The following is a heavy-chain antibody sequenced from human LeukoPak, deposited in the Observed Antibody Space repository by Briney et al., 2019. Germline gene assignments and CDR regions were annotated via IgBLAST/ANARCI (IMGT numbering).Heavy chain of an antibody. Sequence: GRSLRLSCAASGFAFSSYGMHWVRQAPGKGLEWVAVISYDGSNKYYADSVKGRFTISRDNSKNTLYLQMNSLRAEDTAAYYCASMPYSSSQDLGGEEFDYWGQGTLVTVSS. V-gene: IGHV3-30*03. CDR2: ISYDGSNK. CDR3: ASMPYSSSQDLGGEEFDY. J-gene: IGHJ4*02. CDR1: GFAFSSYG. D-gene: IGHD6-13*01.